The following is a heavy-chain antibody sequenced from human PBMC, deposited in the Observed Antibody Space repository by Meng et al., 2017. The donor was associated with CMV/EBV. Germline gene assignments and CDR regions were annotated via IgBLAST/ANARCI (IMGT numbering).Heavy chain of an antibody. CDR3: ARDDLGDYDFWSGYYGVRFDY. CDR2: ISSSSSYI. Sequence: GESLKISCAASGFTFSSYSMNWVRQAPGKGLEWVSSISSSSSYIYYADSVKGRFTISRDNAKNSLYLQMNSLRAEDTAVYYCARDDLGDYDFWSGYYGVRFDYWGQGTLVTVSS. CDR1: GFTFSSYS. V-gene: IGHV3-21*01. J-gene: IGHJ4*02. D-gene: IGHD3-3*01.